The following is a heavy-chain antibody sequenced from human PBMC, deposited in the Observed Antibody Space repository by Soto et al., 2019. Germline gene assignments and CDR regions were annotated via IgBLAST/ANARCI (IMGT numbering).Heavy chain of an antibody. CDR3: ARALFLSNWFGP. CDR2: ISYDGSNK. V-gene: IGHV3-30-3*01. J-gene: IGHJ5*02. CDR1: GFTFSSYA. Sequence: GGSLRLSCAASGFTFSSYAMHWVRQAPGKGLEWVAVISYDGSNKYYADSVKGRFTISRDNSKNTLYLQMNSLRAEDTAVYYCARALFLSNWFGPWGQGTLVTVSS.